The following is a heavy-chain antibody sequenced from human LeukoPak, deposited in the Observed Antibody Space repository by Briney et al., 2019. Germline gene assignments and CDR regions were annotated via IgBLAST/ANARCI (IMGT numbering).Heavy chain of an antibody. V-gene: IGHV3-30*18. CDR2: ISYDGSNK. D-gene: IGHD3-22*01. CDR3: AKDSWDYYDSSGYLDY. CDR1: GFTFSSYW. Sequence: GGSLRLPCAASGFTFSSYWMTWVRQAPGKGLEWVAVISYDGSNKYYADSVKGRFTISRDNSKNTLYLQMNSLRAEDTAVYYCAKDSWDYYDSSGYLDYWGQGTLATVSS. J-gene: IGHJ4*02.